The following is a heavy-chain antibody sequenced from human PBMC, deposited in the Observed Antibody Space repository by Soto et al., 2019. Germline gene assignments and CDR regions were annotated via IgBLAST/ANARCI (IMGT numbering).Heavy chain of an antibody. V-gene: IGHV1-46*01. CDR3: ARELPATDELFD. Sequence: GASVKVSCKASGYTFTSYYMRWVRQAPGQGLEWMGIINPSGGSTSYAQKFQGRVTMTRDTSTSTVYMELSSLRSEDTAVYYCARELPATDELFDWGQGTLVTVSS. J-gene: IGHJ4*02. D-gene: IGHD3-10*01. CDR1: GYTFTSYY. CDR2: INPSGGST.